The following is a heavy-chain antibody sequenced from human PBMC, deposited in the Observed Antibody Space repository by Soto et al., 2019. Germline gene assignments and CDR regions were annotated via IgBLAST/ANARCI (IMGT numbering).Heavy chain of an antibody. CDR2: IYWDDDK. Sequence: GLDLEWLALIYWDDDKRYSPSLKSRLTITKDTSKNQVVLTMTNMDPVDTATYYCAHRPPERGLGTFDPWGQGTLVTVSS. D-gene: IGHD1-1*01. J-gene: IGHJ5*02. V-gene: IGHV2-5*02. CDR3: AHRPPERGLGTFDP.